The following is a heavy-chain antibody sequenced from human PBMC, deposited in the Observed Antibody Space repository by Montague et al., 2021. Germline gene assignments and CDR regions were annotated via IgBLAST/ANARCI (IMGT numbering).Heavy chain of an antibody. Sequence: SLSLSFSASGLTFSTSWIHWVRQAPGKGLVWVSRINPDGSSTNYADSVTGRFTISRDNGKNTLYLQMNSLRAEDTAVYFCARAGYYGGLDIWGQGTMVTASS. CDR3: ARAGYYGGLDI. D-gene: IGHD2-21*01. CDR2: INPDGSST. CDR1: GLTFSTSW. V-gene: IGHV3-74*01. J-gene: IGHJ3*02.